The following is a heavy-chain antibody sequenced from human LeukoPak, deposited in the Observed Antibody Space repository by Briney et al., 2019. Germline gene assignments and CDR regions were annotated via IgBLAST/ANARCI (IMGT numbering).Heavy chain of an antibody. J-gene: IGHJ5*02. Sequence: ASVKVSCKASGYTFTSYGISWVRQAPGQGLEWMGWISAYNGNTNYAQKLQGRVTMTTDTSTSTAYMELRSLRSDDTAVYYCARLNIVVVVAAALWDNWFDPWGQGTLVTVSS. D-gene: IGHD2-15*01. CDR1: GYTFTSYG. CDR3: ARLNIVVVVAAALWDNWFDP. V-gene: IGHV1-18*01. CDR2: ISAYNGNT.